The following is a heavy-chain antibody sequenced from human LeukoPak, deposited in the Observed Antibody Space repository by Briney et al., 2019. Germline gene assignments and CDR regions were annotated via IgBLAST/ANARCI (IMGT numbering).Heavy chain of an antibody. D-gene: IGHD3-22*01. Sequence: GGSLRLSCAASGFTVSSNYMSWVRQAPGKGLEWVSAISGSGGSTYYADSVKGRFTISRDNSKNTLYLQMNSLRAEDTAVYYYAKQEWLLLTPARGSFDYWGQGTLVTVSS. CDR2: ISGSGGST. CDR1: GFTVSSNY. CDR3: AKQEWLLLTPARGSFDY. J-gene: IGHJ4*02. V-gene: IGHV3-23*01.